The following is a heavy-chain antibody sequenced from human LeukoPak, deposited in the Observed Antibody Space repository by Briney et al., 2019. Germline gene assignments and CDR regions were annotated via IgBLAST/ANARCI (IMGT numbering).Heavy chain of an antibody. J-gene: IGHJ5*02. D-gene: IGHD2-15*01. V-gene: IGHV1-69*13. CDR2: IIPIFGTA. CDR1: GGTFSSYA. Sequence: SVKVSCKASGGTFSSYAISWVRQAPGQGLEWMGGIIPIFGTANYAQKFQGRVTITADESTSTAYMELSSLRSEDTAVYYCARRHCSGGSCYSGWFDLWGQGTLVTVSS. CDR3: ARRHCSGGSCYSGWFDL.